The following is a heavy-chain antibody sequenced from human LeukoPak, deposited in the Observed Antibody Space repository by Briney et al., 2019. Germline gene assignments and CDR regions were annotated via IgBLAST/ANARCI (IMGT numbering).Heavy chain of an antibody. Sequence: GGSLRLSCAASGFTFTTYAMSWVRQAPGKGLEWVSAISGSGSSTYYADSMKGRFTISRDNSKNTLYLQMNSLRAEDTAVYYCARGGTMYYGSGNFDYWGQGTLVTVSS. CDR3: ARGGTMYYGSGNFDY. CDR2: ISGSGSST. V-gene: IGHV3-23*01. J-gene: IGHJ4*02. D-gene: IGHD3-10*01. CDR1: GFTFTTYA.